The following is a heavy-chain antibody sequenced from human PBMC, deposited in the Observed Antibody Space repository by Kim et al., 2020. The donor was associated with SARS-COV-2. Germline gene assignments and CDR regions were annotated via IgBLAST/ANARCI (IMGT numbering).Heavy chain of an antibody. CDR3: ASPEAHESPVRGEYYGMDV. Sequence: ASVKVSCKVSGYTLTELSMHWVRQAPGKGLEWMGGFDPEDGETIYAQKFQGRVTMTEDTSTDTAYMELSSLRSEDTAVYYCASPEAHESPVRGEYYGMDVWGQGTTVTVSS. J-gene: IGHJ6*02. CDR1: GYTLTELS. D-gene: IGHD3-10*01. V-gene: IGHV1-24*01. CDR2: FDPEDGET.